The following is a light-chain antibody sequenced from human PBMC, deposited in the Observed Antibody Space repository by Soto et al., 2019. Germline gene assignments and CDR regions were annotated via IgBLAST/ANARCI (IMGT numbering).Light chain of an antibody. J-gene: IGKJ1*01. V-gene: IGKV1-39*01. CDR2: AAS. CDR1: QSISSY. CDR3: QQSYSIPTWT. Sequence: DIQMTQSPSSLSASVGDRVTITCRASQSISSYLNWYQQKPGKAPKLLIYAASSLQSGVPSRFSGSGSGTDFTLNISSLQPEDFAAYYCQQSYSIPTWTFGQGTKVEVK.